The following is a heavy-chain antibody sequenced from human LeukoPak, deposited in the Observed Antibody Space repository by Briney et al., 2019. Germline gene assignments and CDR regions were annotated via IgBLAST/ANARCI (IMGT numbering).Heavy chain of an antibody. CDR2: ISAYNGNT. CDR3: ARDYDSSGYYYPTFDY. V-gene: IGHV1-18*01. D-gene: IGHD3-22*01. CDR1: GYTFTSYG. Sequence: ASVKVSCKASGYTFTSYGISWVRQAPGQGLEWMGWISAYNGNTNYAQKLQGRVTMTTDTSTSTVYMELRSLRSDDTAVYYCARDYDSSGYYYPTFDYWGQGTLVTVSS. J-gene: IGHJ4*02.